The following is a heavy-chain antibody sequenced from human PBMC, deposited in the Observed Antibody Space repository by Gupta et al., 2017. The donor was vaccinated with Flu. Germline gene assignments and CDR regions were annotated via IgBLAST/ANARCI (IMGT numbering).Heavy chain of an antibody. J-gene: IGHJ5*02. CDR3: ARDYTVLDP. Sequence: MHWVRQVPGEGLEWVSRIASDGSMTTYADSVRGRFTTSRDNTENTLYLQMNSLSAEDTAVYYCARDYTVLDPWGQGTPVTVSS. CDR2: IASDGSMT. D-gene: IGHD3-16*01. V-gene: IGHV3-74*01.